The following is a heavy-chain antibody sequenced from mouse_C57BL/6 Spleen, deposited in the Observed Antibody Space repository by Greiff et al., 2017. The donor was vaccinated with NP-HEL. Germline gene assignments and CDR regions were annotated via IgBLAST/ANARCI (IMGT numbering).Heavy chain of an antibody. J-gene: IGHJ1*03. CDR2: ISSGSSTI. CDR3: ARYGSSYGV. D-gene: IGHD1-1*01. Sequence: EVQLVESGGGLVKPGGSLKLSCAASGFTFSDYGMHWVRQAPEKGLEWVAYISSGSSTIYYADTVKRRFTISRDNAKNTLFLQMTSLRAEDTAMYYCARYGSSYGVWGTGTTVTVSS. V-gene: IGHV5-17*01. CDR1: GFTFSDYG.